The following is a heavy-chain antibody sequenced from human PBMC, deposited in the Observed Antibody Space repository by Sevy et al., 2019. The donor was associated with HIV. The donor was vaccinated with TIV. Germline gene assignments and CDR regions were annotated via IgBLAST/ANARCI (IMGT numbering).Heavy chain of an antibody. V-gene: IGHV4-39*01. J-gene: IGHJ6*02. Sequence: SETLSLTCTVSGGSVSSSIYYWGWIRQPPGKGLEWIGSIYYTGSTNHNPSLKSRVTISVDRSKNQFSLKLSSVTAADTAIYYCARPESTTVTYGMDVWGQGPTVTVSS. D-gene: IGHD1-1*01. CDR3: ARPESTTVTYGMDV. CDR1: GGSVSSSIYY. CDR2: IYYTGST.